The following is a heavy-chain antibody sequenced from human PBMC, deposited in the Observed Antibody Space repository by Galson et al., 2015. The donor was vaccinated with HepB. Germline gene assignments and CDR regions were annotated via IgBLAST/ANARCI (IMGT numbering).Heavy chain of an antibody. CDR1: GFTFSSYC. J-gene: IGHJ6*02. CDR3: ARRVSLVRGIITEPDYYYGMDV. D-gene: IGHD3-10*01. Sequence: SLRLSCAASGFTFSSYCMNWVRQAPGKGLEWVAHINQDGGSKYYVDSVKGRFTISRDNAKDSVFLQLDSMRAEDTAVYFCARRVSLVRGIITEPDYYYGMDVWGQRTTVTVAS. CDR2: INQDGGSK. V-gene: IGHV3-7*03.